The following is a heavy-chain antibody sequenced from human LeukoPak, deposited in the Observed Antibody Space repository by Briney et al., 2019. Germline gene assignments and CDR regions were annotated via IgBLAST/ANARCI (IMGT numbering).Heavy chain of an antibody. D-gene: IGHD3-22*01. CDR1: GFTFSSYS. J-gene: IGHJ4*02. CDR2: ISSSSSYI. CDR3: ARDLGDDSSGYWPFDY. V-gene: IGHV3-21*01. Sequence: GGSLRLSCTASGFTFSSYSMNWVRQAPGKGLEWVSSISSSSSYIYYADSVKGRFTISRDNAKNSLYLQMNSLRAEDTAVYYCARDLGDDSSGYWPFDYWGQGTLVTVSS.